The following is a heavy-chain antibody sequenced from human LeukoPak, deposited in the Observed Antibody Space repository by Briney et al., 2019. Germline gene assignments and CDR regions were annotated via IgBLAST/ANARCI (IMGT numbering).Heavy chain of an antibody. D-gene: IGHD2-2*01. CDR1: GGSMSSGNYY. CDR2: IYGTGST. CDR3: ARDGCSSASCLNWFDP. J-gene: IGHJ5*02. V-gene: IGHV4-61*02. Sequence: SETLSLTCTVSGGSMSSGNYYWTWIRKPAGKRLEWIGRIYGTGSTDYNPSLKSRVTIPIDKSKKQFSLKVRSVTAADTAIYFCARDGCSSASCLNWFDPWGQGIQVTVSS.